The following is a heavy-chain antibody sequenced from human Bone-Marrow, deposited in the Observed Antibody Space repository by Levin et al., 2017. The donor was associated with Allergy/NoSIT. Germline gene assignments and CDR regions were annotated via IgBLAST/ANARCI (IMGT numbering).Heavy chain of an antibody. Sequence: HPGGSLRLSCAASGFTFSSYAMSWVRQAPGKGLEWVSTISGSSGSTYYADSVKGRFTISRDNSKNTLYLQMNSLRAEDTAVCYCAKGQFARTTPRSLDFWGQGTLVTVSS. CDR1: GFTFSSYA. V-gene: IGHV3-23*01. J-gene: IGHJ4*02. CDR3: AKGQFARTTPRSLDF. D-gene: IGHD1-14*01. CDR2: ISGSSGST.